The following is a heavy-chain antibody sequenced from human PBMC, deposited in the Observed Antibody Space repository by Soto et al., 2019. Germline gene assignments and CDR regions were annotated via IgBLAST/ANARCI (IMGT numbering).Heavy chain of an antibody. J-gene: IGHJ4*02. CDR1: GFTFDDYA. CDR3: AKGEGSSGYYSLFDY. Sequence: EVQLVESGGGLVQPGRSLRLSCAASGFTFDDYAMHWVRQAPGKGLEWVSGISWNSGSIGYADSVKGRFTISRDNAKNSLCLQMNSLRAEDTALYYCAKGEGSSGYYSLFDYWGQGTLVTVSS. CDR2: ISWNSGSI. V-gene: IGHV3-9*01. D-gene: IGHD3-22*01.